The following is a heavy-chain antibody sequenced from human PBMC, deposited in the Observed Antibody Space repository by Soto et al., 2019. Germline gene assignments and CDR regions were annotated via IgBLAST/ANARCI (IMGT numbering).Heavy chain of an antibody. J-gene: IGHJ3*02. Sequence: ASVKVSCKASGYTFTSYDINWVRQATGQGLEWMGWMNPNSGNTGYAQKFQGRVTMTRTTSISTAYMELSSLRSEDTAVYYCARGRRGGRITIFGVIIPDAFDIWGQGTMVTVSS. V-gene: IGHV1-8*01. CDR2: MNPNSGNT. CDR3: ARGRRGGRITIFGVIIPDAFDI. CDR1: GYTFTSYD. D-gene: IGHD3-3*01.